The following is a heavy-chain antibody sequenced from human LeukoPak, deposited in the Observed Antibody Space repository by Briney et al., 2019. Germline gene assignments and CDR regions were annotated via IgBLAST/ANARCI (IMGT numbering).Heavy chain of an antibody. CDR3: AKDRGYYYDSSGYYYFDY. CDR2: ISGGGGST. V-gene: IGHV3-23*01. J-gene: IGHJ4*02. CDR1: GFTFNSYA. Sequence: GGSLRLSCAASGFTFNSYAMSWVRQAPGEGLEWVSAISGGGGSTYHADSVKGRFTISRDNSKNTLYLQMNSLRAEDTAVYYCAKDRGYYYDSSGYYYFDYWGQGTLVTVSS. D-gene: IGHD3-22*01.